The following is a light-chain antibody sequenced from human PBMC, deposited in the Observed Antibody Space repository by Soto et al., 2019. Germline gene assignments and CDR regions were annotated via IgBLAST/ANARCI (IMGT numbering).Light chain of an antibody. V-gene: IGKV1-12*01. J-gene: IGKJ4*01. CDR1: QDIDSW. Sequence: DIQMTQSPSSVSASIGDRVTITCRASQDIDSWVAWFQQKPGEAPRLLIYAAISLHSGVPSRFSGAGSGTDFYLTIRSLQPEDFATYLCQQGNSFPLTFGGGTKVELK. CDR3: QQGNSFPLT. CDR2: AAI.